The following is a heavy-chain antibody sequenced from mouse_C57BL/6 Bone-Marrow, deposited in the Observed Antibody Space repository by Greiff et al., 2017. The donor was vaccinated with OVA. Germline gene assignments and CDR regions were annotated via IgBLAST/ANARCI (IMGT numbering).Heavy chain of an antibody. Sequence: EVQLKESVAELVRPGASVKLSCTASGFNIKNTYMHWVKQRPEQGLEWIGRIDPANGNTKYAPKFQGKATITADPSSNTAYLQLSSLTSEDTAIYYCASAGLYYGNLYYFDYWGQGTTLTVSS. CDR1: GFNIKNTY. D-gene: IGHD2-1*01. CDR2: IDPANGNT. CDR3: ASAGLYYGNLYYFDY. J-gene: IGHJ2*01. V-gene: IGHV14-3*01.